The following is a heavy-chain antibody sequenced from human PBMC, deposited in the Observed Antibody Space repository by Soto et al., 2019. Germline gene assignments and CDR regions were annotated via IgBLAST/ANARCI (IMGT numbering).Heavy chain of an antibody. J-gene: IGHJ5*02. CDR2: IDPNSGGT. CDR1: GYTFTGYY. Sequence: ASVKDSCKASGYTFTGYYIHWVRQAPGQGLEWMGWIDPNSGGTHYAPKFQGRVAMTRAASINTAYMELNRLRSDDTAVYYCAKNGPSLGAWFDPWGQGTLVTVSS. D-gene: IGHD2-8*01. V-gene: IGHV1-2*02. CDR3: AKNGPSLGAWFDP.